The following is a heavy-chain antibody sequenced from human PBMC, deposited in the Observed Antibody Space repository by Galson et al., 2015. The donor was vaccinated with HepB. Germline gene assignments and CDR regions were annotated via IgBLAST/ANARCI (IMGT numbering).Heavy chain of an antibody. CDR3: ARDLGQQLTYFDY. J-gene: IGHJ4*02. Sequence: SLRLSCAASGFTFSSYSMNWVRQAPGKGLEWVSSISSGSSYIYYADSVKGRFTISRDNAKNSLYLQMNSLRAEDTAVYYCARDLGQQLTYFDYWGQGTLVTVSS. D-gene: IGHD6-13*01. CDR2: ISSGSSYI. V-gene: IGHV3-21*01. CDR1: GFTFSSYS.